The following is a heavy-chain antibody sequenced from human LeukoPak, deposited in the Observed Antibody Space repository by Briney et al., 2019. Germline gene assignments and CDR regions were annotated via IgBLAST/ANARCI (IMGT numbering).Heavy chain of an antibody. Sequence: GGSLRLSCAASGFTFSSYGMHWVRQAPGKGLEWVAVISYDGSNKYYADSVKGRFTISRDNSKNTLYLQMNSLRAEDTAVYYCAVLAVWFGELRYYYYYGMDVWGQGTTVTVSS. J-gene: IGHJ6*02. CDR3: AVLAVWFGELRYYYYYGMDV. V-gene: IGHV3-30*03. D-gene: IGHD3-10*01. CDR1: GFTFSSYG. CDR2: ISYDGSNK.